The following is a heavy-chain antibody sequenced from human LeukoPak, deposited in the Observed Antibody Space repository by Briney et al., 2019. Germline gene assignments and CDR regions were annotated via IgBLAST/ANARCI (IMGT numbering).Heavy chain of an antibody. Sequence: ASVKVSFKASDYTFAGYYIHWVRQAPGQGLEWMGWINPNSGDTHYAQKFQGRVTMTRDTSISTAYMELSRLRSDDTAVYYCARDPTTGTIRWASFDIWGQATMVTVSS. CDR2: INPNSGDT. J-gene: IGHJ3*02. CDR1: DYTFAGYY. V-gene: IGHV1-2*02. CDR3: ARDPTTGTIRWASFDI. D-gene: IGHD1-1*01.